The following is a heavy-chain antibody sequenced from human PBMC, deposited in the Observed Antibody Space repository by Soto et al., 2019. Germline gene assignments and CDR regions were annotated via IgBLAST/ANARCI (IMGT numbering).Heavy chain of an antibody. CDR3: ARQLGNDCSNHWLDP. CDR1: GYRFTSYW. D-gene: IGHD4-4*01. V-gene: IGHV5-51*01. Sequence: GESLKISCKGSGYRFTSYWIAWVRQMPGKGLEWMGIIYPGDSDARYSPSFQGQVTISVDKSISTAYLQWSSLKASDTAIYYCARQLGNDCSNHWLDPWGQGTLVTVSS. J-gene: IGHJ5*02. CDR2: IYPGDSDA.